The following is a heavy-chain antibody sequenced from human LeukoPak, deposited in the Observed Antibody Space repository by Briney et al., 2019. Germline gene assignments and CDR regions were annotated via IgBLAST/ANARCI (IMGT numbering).Heavy chain of an antibody. Sequence: GASVKVSCKASGYTFTSYGISWARQAPGQGLEWMGWISAYNGNTNYAQKLQGRVTMTTDTSTSAAYMELRSLRSDDTAVYYCARGSGSTYYYCSADYWGQGTLVTVSS. CDR3: ARGSGSTYYYCSADY. D-gene: IGHD3-10*01. V-gene: IGHV1-18*01. CDR2: ISAYNGNT. J-gene: IGHJ4*02. CDR1: GYTFTSYG.